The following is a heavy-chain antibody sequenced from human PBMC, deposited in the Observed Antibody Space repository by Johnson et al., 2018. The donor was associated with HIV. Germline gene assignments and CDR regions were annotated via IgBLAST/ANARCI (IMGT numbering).Heavy chain of an antibody. CDR2: IKQDGTES. Sequence: MLLVESGGGLVRPGGSLRLSCAASGFMFRSFWMTWVRQAPGMGLEWVANIKQDGTESYYVDSVKGRFTISRDNAKNSLYLQMNSLRAGDTAVYYCARERIAAAGLDAFDIWGQGTMVTVSS. D-gene: IGHD6-13*01. CDR1: GFMFRSFW. CDR3: ARERIAAAGLDAFDI. V-gene: IGHV3-7*01. J-gene: IGHJ3*02.